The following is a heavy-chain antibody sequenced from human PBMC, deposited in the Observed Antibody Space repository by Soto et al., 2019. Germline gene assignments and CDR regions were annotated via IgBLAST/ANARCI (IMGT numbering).Heavy chain of an antibody. D-gene: IGHD2-21*02. CDR1: GGSISFSLYH. V-gene: IGHV4-30-4*01. J-gene: IGHJ6*02. CDR3: AREDDGGDRDYYGLDV. CDR2: VHYSGSV. Sequence: PSETLSLTCTASGGSISFSLYHWTLIRQPPGKGLEWIGYVHYSGSVLYNPSLQSRVSISVDTSKNQFSLKLSSVTAADTAVYFCAREDDGGDRDYYGLDVWGQGTTVTVSS.